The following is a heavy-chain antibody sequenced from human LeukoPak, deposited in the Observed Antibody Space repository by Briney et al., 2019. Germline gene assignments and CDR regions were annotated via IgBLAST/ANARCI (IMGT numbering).Heavy chain of an antibody. Sequence: GASVKVSCKASGYTFTSYDINWVRQATGQGLEWMGWMNPKSGNTGYAQKFQGRVTITRNTSISTAYMELSSLRSEDTAVYYCAREAKYYFDYWGQGTLVTVSS. CDR1: GYTFTSYD. V-gene: IGHV1-8*03. CDR2: MNPKSGNT. J-gene: IGHJ4*02. CDR3: AREAKYYFDY.